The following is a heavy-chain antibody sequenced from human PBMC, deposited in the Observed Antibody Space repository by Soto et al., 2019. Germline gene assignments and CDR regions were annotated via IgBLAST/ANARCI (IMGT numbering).Heavy chain of an antibody. Sequence: GGSLRLSCAASGFTFSSYSMNWVRQAPGKGLEWVSYISSSSSNIYYVDSVKGRFTISRDNAKNSLYLQMNSLKAEDTALYYCARDLGGYCSSSSCYAGSYYFDYWGQGTLVTVSS. J-gene: IGHJ4*02. D-gene: IGHD2-2*01. CDR1: GFTFSSYS. V-gene: IGHV3-48*01. CDR3: ARDLGGYCSSSSCYAGSYYFDY. CDR2: ISSSSSNI.